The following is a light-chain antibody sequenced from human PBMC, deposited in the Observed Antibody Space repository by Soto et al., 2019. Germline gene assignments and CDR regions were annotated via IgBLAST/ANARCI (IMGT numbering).Light chain of an antibody. J-gene: IGLJ3*02. Sequence: QSALTQPASVSGSPGQSITISCTGTSSDVVGYHYVSWYQQRPGKAPKLIIYDVSKRPSGVSNRFSGSKSDNTASLTISGLQAEDEADYYCSSYTSSSTLVFGGGTKLTVL. CDR2: DVS. CDR3: SSYTSSSTLV. CDR1: SSDVVGYHY. V-gene: IGLV2-14*01.